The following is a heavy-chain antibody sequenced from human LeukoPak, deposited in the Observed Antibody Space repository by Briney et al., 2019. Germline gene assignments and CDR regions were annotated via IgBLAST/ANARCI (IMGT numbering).Heavy chain of an antibody. V-gene: IGHV3-9*01. D-gene: IGHD6-19*01. CDR2: ISWNSGSI. Sequence: GGSLRLSCAASGFTFDDYAMHWVRQAPGKGLEWVSGISWNSGSIGYADSVKGRFTISRDNAKNSLYLQMNSLRAEDTALYYCAKDHGGGWQNIDYWGQGTLVTVSS. CDR1: GFTFDDYA. J-gene: IGHJ4*02. CDR3: AKDHGGGWQNIDY.